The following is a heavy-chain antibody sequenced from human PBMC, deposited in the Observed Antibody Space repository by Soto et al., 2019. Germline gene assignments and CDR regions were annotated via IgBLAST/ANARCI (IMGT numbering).Heavy chain of an antibody. Sequence: SETLSLTCTVSGGSISSSSYYWGWIRQPPGKGLEWIGNVYYGGGTYYNPSLKSRVTISVETSKSQFSLKLSSVTAADTAVYYCAGGDYYHSSGYYFYYYTMDVWGQGTTVTVSS. CDR2: VYYGGGT. CDR3: AGGDYYHSSGYYFYYYTMDV. V-gene: IGHV4-39*01. D-gene: IGHD3-22*01. CDR1: GGSISSSSYY. J-gene: IGHJ6*02.